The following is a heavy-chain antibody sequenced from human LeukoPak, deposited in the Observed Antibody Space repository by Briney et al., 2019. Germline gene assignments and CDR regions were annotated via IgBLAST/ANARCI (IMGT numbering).Heavy chain of an antibody. CDR1: GGSISSSSYY. V-gene: IGHV4-39*01. Sequence: SETLSLTCTVSGGSISSSSYYWGWIRQPPGKGLEWIGSIYYSGSTYYNPSLKSRVTISVDTSKSQFSLKLSSVTVAGTAVYYCARRVAARRAGWFDPWGQGTLVTVSS. J-gene: IGHJ5*02. CDR3: ARRVAARRAGWFDP. CDR2: IYYSGST. D-gene: IGHD6-6*01.